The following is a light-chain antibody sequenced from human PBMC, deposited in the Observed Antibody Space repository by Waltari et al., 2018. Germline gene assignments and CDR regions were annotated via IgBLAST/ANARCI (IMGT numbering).Light chain of an antibody. CDR1: QSVSRS. CDR2: GSS. CDR3: QHYVRLPAT. J-gene: IGKJ1*01. Sequence: EIVLTQSPGTLSLLPGERATLSCRASQSVSRSLAWYQQKPGQAPRLLIYGSSIRATGIPDRFIGSGSGTDFSLTINRLEPEDFAVYYCQHYVRLPATFGQGTKVDIK. V-gene: IGKV3-20*01.